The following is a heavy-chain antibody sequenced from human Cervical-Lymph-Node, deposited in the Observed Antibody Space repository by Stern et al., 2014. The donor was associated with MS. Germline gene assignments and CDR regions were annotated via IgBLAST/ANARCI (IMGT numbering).Heavy chain of an antibody. CDR2: INPSGGSA. CDR3: AGGHTFDF. Sequence: QVQLVQSGAEVRKPGASVKVSCQASGYTLTRYYMHWVRQAPGQGLECMGIINPSGGSATYEPKVQSQVTMTRDTSTSTVYMELSSLRSEDTAVYYCAGGHTFDFWGQGTLVTVSS. V-gene: IGHV1-46*01. CDR1: GYTLTRYY. J-gene: IGHJ4*02.